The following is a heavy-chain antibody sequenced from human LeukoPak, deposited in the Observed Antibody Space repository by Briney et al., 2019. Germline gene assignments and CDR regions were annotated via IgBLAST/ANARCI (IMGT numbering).Heavy chain of an antibody. CDR3: AREYYYDSSGPYFDY. V-gene: IGHV1-69*13. CDR1: GYTFTSYG. J-gene: IGHJ4*02. D-gene: IGHD3-22*01. Sequence: ASVKVSCKASGYTFTSYGISWVRQAPGQGLEWMGGIIPIFGTANYAQKFQGRVTITADGSTSTAYMELSSLRSEDTAVYYCAREYYYDSSGPYFDYWGQGTLVTVSS. CDR2: IIPIFGTA.